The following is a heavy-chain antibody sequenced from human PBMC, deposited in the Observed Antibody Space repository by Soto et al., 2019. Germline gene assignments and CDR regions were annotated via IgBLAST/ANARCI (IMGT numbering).Heavy chain of an antibody. CDR2: INAGNGNT. CDR3: AREAILDYYYGMDV. D-gene: IGHD2-2*01. J-gene: IGHJ6*02. V-gene: IGHV1-3*01. Sequence: QVQLVQSGAEVKKPGASVKVSCKASGYTFTSYAMHWVCQAPGQRLEWMGWINAGNGNTKYSQKFQGRVTITRDTSASTAYMELISLRSEDTAVYYCAREAILDYYYGMDVWGQGTTVTVSS. CDR1: GYTFTSYA.